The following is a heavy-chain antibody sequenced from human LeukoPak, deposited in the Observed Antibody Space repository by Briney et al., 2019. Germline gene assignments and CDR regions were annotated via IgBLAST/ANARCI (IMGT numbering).Heavy chain of an antibody. CDR3: ARDLWNFYDDSGYNRDFDS. V-gene: IGHV1-18*01. CDR1: TSR. J-gene: IGHJ5*01. D-gene: IGHD3-22*01. CDR2: IGTYGGDT. Sequence: ASVKVSCKATSRISWVRQAPGQGLEWMGWIGTYGGDTYYAQKFQGRITVTTDTSTSTVYMELRNLRSDGTAVYYCARDLWNFYDDSGYNRDFDSWGQGTLVTVSS.